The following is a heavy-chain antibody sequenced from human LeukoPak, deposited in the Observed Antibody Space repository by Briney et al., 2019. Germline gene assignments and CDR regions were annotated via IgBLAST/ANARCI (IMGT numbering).Heavy chain of an antibody. CDR2: IYHSGST. CDR1: GYSISSGYY. D-gene: IGHD1-1*01. Sequence: PSETLSLTCTVSGYSISSGYYWGWILQPPGKGLEWIGSIYHSGSTYYNPSLKSRVTISVDTSKNQFSLKVTSVTPEDTAVYYCARDTTGTFSGIWGQGTMVTVSS. J-gene: IGHJ3*02. V-gene: IGHV4-38-2*02. CDR3: ARDTTGTFSGI.